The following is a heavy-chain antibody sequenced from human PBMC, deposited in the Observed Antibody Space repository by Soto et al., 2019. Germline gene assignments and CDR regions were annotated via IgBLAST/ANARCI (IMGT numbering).Heavy chain of an antibody. CDR3: ARGGSTRAWYFDY. Sequence: XSVKVSCKVSSDMFTDLFINWLRQAPGHAPEWMGWVSAYSGATNYAQSLQGRVTMTTDRSTNTAIIELRSLRSDDTAVYYCARGGSTRAWYFDYWGQGALVTVSS. CDR1: SDMFTDLF. CDR2: VSAYSGAT. J-gene: IGHJ4*02. D-gene: IGHD2-15*01. V-gene: IGHV1-18*04.